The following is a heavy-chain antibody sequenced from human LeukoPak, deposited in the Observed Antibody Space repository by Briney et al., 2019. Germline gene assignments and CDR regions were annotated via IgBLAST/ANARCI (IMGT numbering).Heavy chain of an antibody. Sequence: PGGSLRLSCVASGYTFSSYSINWVRHAPGKGPEWVSSISVRSNYIYYADSVRGRFSISRDDARDSLYLQMNSLRAEDTAVYFCVRLRRNSDTSGFYYYYDFWGQGTLVTVSS. CDR1: GYTFSSYS. J-gene: IGHJ4*02. V-gene: IGHV3-21*01. CDR3: VRLRRNSDTSGFYYYYDF. CDR2: ISVRSNYI. D-gene: IGHD3-22*01.